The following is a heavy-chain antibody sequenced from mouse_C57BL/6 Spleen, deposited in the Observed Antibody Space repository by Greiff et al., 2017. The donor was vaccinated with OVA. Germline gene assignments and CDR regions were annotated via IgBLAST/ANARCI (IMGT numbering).Heavy chain of an antibody. D-gene: IGHD2-2*01. CDR1: GFTFSDYY. V-gene: IGHV5-12*01. Sequence: EVKVEESGGGLVQPGGSLKLSCAASGFTFSDYYMYWVRQTPEKRLEWVAYISNGGGSTYYPDTVKGRFTISRDNAKNTLYLQMSRLKSEDTAMYYCARRAMVTYYFDYWGQGTTLTVSS. CDR2: ISNGGGST. J-gene: IGHJ2*01. CDR3: ARRAMVTYYFDY.